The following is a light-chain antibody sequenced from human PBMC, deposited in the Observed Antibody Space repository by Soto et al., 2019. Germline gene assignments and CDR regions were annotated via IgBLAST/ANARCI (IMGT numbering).Light chain of an antibody. CDR2: EVS. CDR3: LSKTSTISYV. CDR1: TSDVGGYNY. V-gene: IGLV2-14*01. J-gene: IGLJ1*01. Sequence: QSSLTQPASVSVSPGQSIAISCTGTTSDVGGYNYVSWYQQHPGKVPKLLIHEVSNRPSGVSNRFSGSKSGNTASLTISGLQAEDEADYYCLSKTSTISYVFGTGTKVT.